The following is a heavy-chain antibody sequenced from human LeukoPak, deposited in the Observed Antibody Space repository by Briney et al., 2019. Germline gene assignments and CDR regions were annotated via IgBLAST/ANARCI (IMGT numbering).Heavy chain of an antibody. J-gene: IGHJ4*02. Sequence: ASVKVSCTTSGYTFSNFGINWVRQAPGQGLEWMAWISGNNDNPNYGQKFQGRFTVTTDSSTSTAYMELRNLRSDDTAVYYCAARPASLPYYFDYWGQGTLVAVSS. CDR1: GYTFSNFG. V-gene: IGHV1-18*01. CDR3: AARPASLPYYFDY. CDR2: ISGNNDNP. D-gene: IGHD2-2*01.